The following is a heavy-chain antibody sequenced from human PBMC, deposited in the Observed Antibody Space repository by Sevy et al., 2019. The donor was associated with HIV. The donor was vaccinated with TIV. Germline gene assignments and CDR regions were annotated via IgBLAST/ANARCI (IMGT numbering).Heavy chain of an antibody. CDR2: IYSGGST. Sequence: GGSPRLSCAASGFTVSSNYMSWVRQAPGKGLEWVSVIYSGGSTYYADAVKGRFTISRDNSKNTLYLQMNSLRAEDTAVYYCARMTIIGDYYYGMDVWGQGTTVTVSS. CDR3: ARMTIIGDYYYGMDV. D-gene: IGHD1-20*01. CDR1: GFTVSSNY. V-gene: IGHV3-53*01. J-gene: IGHJ6*02.